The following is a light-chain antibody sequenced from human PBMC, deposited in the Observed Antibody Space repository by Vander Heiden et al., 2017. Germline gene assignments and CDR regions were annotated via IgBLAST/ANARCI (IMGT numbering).Light chain of an antibody. CDR2: RTY. CDR3: ASWDDSLPEGV. Sequence: QSVLTQPPSVSGTPGQRVTISCSGSRSNIGSNYVYWYQQFPGTAPKLLIYRTYQRPSGVPDRFSGSTSGTSASLAISGPRSEDEADYFCASWDDSLPEGVFGTGTKVTVL. V-gene: IGLV1-47*01. CDR1: RSNIGSNY. J-gene: IGLJ1*01.